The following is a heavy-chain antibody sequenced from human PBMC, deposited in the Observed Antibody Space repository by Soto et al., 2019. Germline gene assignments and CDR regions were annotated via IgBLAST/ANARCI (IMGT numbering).Heavy chain of an antibody. D-gene: IGHD6-13*01. CDR1: GFTFSSYS. CDR2: ISSSSYI. J-gene: IGHJ3*02. CDR3: ARGSSSLYAFDI. Sequence: EVQLVESGGGLVKPGGSLRLSCAASGFTFSSYSMNWVRQAPGKGLEWVSSISSSSYIYYADSVKGRFTISRDNAKNSLYLQMNSLRAEDTAVYYCARGSSSLYAFDIWGQGTMVTVSS. V-gene: IGHV3-21*01.